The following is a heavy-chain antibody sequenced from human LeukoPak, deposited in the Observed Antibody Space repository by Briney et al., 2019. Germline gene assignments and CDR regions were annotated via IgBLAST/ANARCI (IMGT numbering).Heavy chain of an antibody. Sequence: GGSLRLSCAASGFTFSSYGMTWVRQAPGKGLEWVSGISDTGGSTYYADSVKGRFTISRDNSKNTVYLQMNSLRAEDTAVYYCARDRGYGGNRPETFDIWGQETMVTVS. CDR3: ARDRGYGGNRPETFDI. CDR2: ISDTGGST. V-gene: IGHV3-23*01. J-gene: IGHJ3*02. CDR1: GFTFSSYG. D-gene: IGHD4-23*01.